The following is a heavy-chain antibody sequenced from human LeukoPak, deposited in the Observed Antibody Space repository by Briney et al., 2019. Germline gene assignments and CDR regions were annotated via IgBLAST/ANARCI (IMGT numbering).Heavy chain of an antibody. CDR2: INRDGSST. V-gene: IGHV3-74*01. CDR1: GIIFSNYW. D-gene: IGHD5-18*01. J-gene: IGHJ4*02. CDR3: ARGGGYSYGSFDY. Sequence: GSLRLSCAASGIIFSNYWMHWVRQAPGKGLVWVSRINRDGSSTSYADSVKGRFTISRDNAKNTLYLQMNSLRAEDTAVYYCARGGGYSYGSFDYWGQGTLVTVSS.